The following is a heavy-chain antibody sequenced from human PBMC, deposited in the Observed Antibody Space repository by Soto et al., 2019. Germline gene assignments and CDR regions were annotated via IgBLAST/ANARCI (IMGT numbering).Heavy chain of an antibody. CDR2: IYYSGST. J-gene: IGHJ4*02. V-gene: IGHV4-30-4*01. CDR3: ARFEGGYSYGYEDY. CDR1: GGSISSGDYY. Sequence: QVQLQESGPGLVKPSQTLSLTCTVSGGSISSGDYYWSWIRQPPGKGLEWIGYIYYSGSTYYNPSLKSRVTILVGTATNQVTLKLSAGTAADTAAYYCARFEGGYSYGYEDYWGQGTLVTVSS. D-gene: IGHD5-18*01.